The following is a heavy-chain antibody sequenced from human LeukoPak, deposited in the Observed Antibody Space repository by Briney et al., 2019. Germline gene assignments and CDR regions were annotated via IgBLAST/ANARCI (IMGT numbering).Heavy chain of an antibody. CDR2: ISSSSYYI. Sequence: GGSLRLSCAASGFSFITVTMNWVRQAPGKGLEWVSSISSSSYYIYYADSVKGRFTISRDNAKNSLYLQMNSLRAEDTALYFCARGPPNYYDSSGYFYLWGQGTLVTVSS. J-gene: IGHJ4*02. V-gene: IGHV3-21*01. CDR3: ARGPPNYYDSSGYFYL. D-gene: IGHD3-22*01. CDR1: GFSFITVT.